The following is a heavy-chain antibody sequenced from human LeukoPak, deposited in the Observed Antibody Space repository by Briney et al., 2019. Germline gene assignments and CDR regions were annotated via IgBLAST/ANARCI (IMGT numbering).Heavy chain of an antibody. V-gene: IGHV3-74*01. D-gene: IGHD4-17*01. J-gene: IGHJ3*02. Sequence: GGSLRLSCAASGFTFSSYWMHWVRHAPGKGLVWVSRINTDGSSTSYADSVKGRFTISRDNAKNTLYLQMNSLRAEDTAVYYCARDFKYGDYLNGDAFDIWGQGTMVTVSS. CDR3: ARDFKYGDYLNGDAFDI. CDR2: INTDGSST. CDR1: GFTFSSYW.